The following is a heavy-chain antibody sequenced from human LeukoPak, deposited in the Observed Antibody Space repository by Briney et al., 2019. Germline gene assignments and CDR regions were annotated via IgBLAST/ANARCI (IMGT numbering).Heavy chain of an antibody. CDR1: GITFSTAW. CDR2: IKSKIGGATA. D-gene: IGHD3-10*01. CDR3: ATDRAWFDP. Sequence: GGSLRLSCAASGITFSTAWMSWFRQAPGEGLEWVGRIKSKIGGATADYAAPVKDRFTISSDDSKNTLYLQMNSLKTEDTAVYYCATDRAWFDPWGQGTLVTVSS. J-gene: IGHJ5*02. V-gene: IGHV3-15*01.